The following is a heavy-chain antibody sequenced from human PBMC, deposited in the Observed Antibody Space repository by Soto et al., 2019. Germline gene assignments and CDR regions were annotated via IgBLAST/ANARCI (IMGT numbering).Heavy chain of an antibody. V-gene: IGHV4-59*01. Sequence: QVQLQESGPGLVKTSETLSLTCTVSGGSISPYYWSWFWQSPGQGLGWIGYIFYRGSTNYNPSLNSRVTISVDMSKTQFSLKLISVAAADTAVYSCARAVSAMAPSDIWGRGTMVTVSS. CDR3: ARAVSAMAPSDI. CDR1: GGSISPYY. D-gene: IGHD5-18*01. CDR2: IFYRGST. J-gene: IGHJ3*02.